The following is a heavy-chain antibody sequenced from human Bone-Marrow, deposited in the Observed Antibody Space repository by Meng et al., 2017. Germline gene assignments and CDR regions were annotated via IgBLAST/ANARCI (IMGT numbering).Heavy chain of an antibody. CDR1: GFTFSSYA. J-gene: IGHJ4*02. D-gene: IGHD1-26*01. CDR3: AKVRWELPLFD. Sequence: GGSLRLSCAASGFTFSSYAMSWVRQAPGKGLEGVSAISGRGGSTYYADSVKGRFTISRDNSKNTLYLQMNSLRAEDTAVYYCAKVRWELPLFDWGQGTLVTVSS. CDR2: ISGRGGST. V-gene: IGHV3-23*01.